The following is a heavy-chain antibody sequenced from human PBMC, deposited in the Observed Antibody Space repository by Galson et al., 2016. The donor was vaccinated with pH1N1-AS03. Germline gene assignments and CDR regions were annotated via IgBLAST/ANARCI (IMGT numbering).Heavy chain of an antibody. J-gene: IGHJ6*02. V-gene: IGHV1-69*13. CDR1: GGTFGNYA. CDR2: IVPVFGTT. CDR3: TRDGAAHDYYYYGMDV. Sequence: SVKVSCKASGGTFGNYAVSWVRLAPGQGLEWLGAIVPVFGTTNYAQTFQGRLTITADASTSTANMELSGLRLDDTALYYCTRDGAAHDYYYYGMDVGGQGTTV. D-gene: IGHD6-6*01.